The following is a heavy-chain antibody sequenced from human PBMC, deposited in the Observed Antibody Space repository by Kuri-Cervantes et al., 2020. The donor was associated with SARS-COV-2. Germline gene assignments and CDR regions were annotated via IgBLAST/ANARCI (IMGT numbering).Heavy chain of an antibody. Sequence: SVKVSCKASGYTSTSYIITWVRQAPGQGLEWMGGIIPFFGTANYAQKFQGRVTITADKSTGTAYMELSSLRSEDTAVYYCAVSPRRDGYNYLYYFDYWGQGTLVTVSS. D-gene: IGHD5-24*01. J-gene: IGHJ4*02. CDR3: AVSPRRDGYNYLYYFDY. CDR2: IIPFFGTA. CDR1: GYTSTSYI. V-gene: IGHV1-69*06.